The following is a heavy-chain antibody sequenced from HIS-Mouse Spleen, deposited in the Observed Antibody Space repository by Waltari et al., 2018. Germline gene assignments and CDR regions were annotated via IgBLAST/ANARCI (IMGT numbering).Heavy chain of an antibody. J-gene: IGHJ2*01. CDR2: IYYSGGT. CDR3: AREIPYSSSWYDWYFDL. CDR1: GGSISSSSYY. V-gene: IGHV4-39*07. D-gene: IGHD6-13*01. Sequence: QLQLQESGPGLVKPSETLSLTCTVSGGSISSSSYYWGWIRQPPGKGLEWIGSIYYSGGTYYNPSVKSRVTISVETAKNQFSLKLSSVTAADTAVYYCAREIPYSSSWYDWYFDLWGRGTLVTVSS.